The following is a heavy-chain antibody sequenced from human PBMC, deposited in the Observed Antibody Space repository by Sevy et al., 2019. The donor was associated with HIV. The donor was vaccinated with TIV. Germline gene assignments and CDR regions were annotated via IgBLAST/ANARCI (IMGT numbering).Heavy chain of an antibody. CDR2: ISRSGGST. J-gene: IGHJ6*02. CDR3: GKVDVVVPVADYGLDV. D-gene: IGHD2-2*01. CDR1: GFTFGNYA. V-gene: IGHV3-23*01. Sequence: GGSLRLSCAASGFTFGNYAMSWVRQAPGKGLEWVSSISRSGGSTHYSDSVKGRFTITRDNSKSTLFLQMNRLRAEDTAVYYCGKVDVVVPVADYGLDVWGQGTTVTVSS.